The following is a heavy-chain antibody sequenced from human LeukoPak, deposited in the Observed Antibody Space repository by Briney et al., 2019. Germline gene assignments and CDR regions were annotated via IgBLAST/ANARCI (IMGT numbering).Heavy chain of an antibody. D-gene: IGHD1-26*01. J-gene: IGHJ6*02. Sequence: GGSLRLSCAASGFTVSSNYMSWVRQAPGKGLEWVSVIYSGGSTYYADSVKGRFTISRHNSKNTLYLQMNSLRAEDTAVYYCARETTRYSGTPMSYYYGMDVWGQGTTVTVSS. V-gene: IGHV3-53*04. CDR3: ARETTRYSGTPMSYYYGMDV. CDR2: IYSGGST. CDR1: GFTVSSNY.